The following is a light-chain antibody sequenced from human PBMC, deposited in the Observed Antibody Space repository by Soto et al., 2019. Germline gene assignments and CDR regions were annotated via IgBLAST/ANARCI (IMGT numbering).Light chain of an antibody. CDR1: QSISMW. CDR2: KAS. Sequence: DIQMTQSPSTLSASVGDRVTITCRASQSISMWLAWYQQKPGKAPKVLIYKASSLESGVPSRFSGSGSGTEFSLTISSLQPDDFATYYCQQYNSYSPTLGQGTRLEIK. J-gene: IGKJ5*01. V-gene: IGKV1-5*03. CDR3: QQYNSYSPT.